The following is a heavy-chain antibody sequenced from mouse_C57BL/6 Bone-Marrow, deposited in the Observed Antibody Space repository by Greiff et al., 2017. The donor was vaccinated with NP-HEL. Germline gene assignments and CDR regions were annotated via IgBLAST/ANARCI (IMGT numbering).Heavy chain of an antibody. J-gene: IGHJ3*01. V-gene: IGHV1-61*01. Sequence: QVQLQQPGAELVRPGSSVKLSCKASGYTFTSYWMDWVKQRPGQGLEWIGNIYPSDSATHYNQKFKDKATLTVDKSSSTAYMQLSSLTSEDSAVYYCARAYGSSFAYWGQGTLVTVSA. D-gene: IGHD1-1*01. CDR2: IYPSDSAT. CDR1: GYTFTSYW. CDR3: ARAYGSSFAY.